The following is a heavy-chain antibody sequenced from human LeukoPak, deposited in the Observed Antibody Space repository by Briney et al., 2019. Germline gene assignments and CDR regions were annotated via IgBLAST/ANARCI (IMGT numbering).Heavy chain of an antibody. V-gene: IGHV4-34*01. Sequence: SETLSLTCAVYGGSFSGYYWSWIRQPPGKGLEWIGEINHSGNTNYNPSLKSRVTISVDTSKNQFSLKLSSVTAADTAVYYCARAPGHYGDQGRFDPWGQGTLVTVSS. CDR1: GGSFSGYY. D-gene: IGHD4-17*01. J-gene: IGHJ5*02. CDR3: ARAPGHYGDQGRFDP. CDR2: INHSGNT.